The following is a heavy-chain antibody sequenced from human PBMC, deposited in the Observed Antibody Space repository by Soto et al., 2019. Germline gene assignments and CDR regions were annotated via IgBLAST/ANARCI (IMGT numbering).Heavy chain of an antibody. V-gene: IGHV1-69*13. J-gene: IGHJ6*02. D-gene: IGHD6-13*01. CDR2: IIPIFGTA. CDR3: ARTGSPFYAGNTRRMYYYYGMDV. CDR1: GGTFSSYA. Sequence: GASVKVSCKASGGTFSSYAISWVRQAPGQGLEWMGGIIPIFGTANYAQKFQGRVTITADESTSTAYMELSSLRSEDTAVYYCARTGSPFYAGNTRRMYYYYGMDVWGQGTTVTVSS.